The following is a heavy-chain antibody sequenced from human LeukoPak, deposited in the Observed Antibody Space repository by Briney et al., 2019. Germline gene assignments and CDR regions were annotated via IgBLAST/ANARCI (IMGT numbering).Heavy chain of an antibody. Sequence: SGGSLRLSCVASGFTFNNYAMHWVRQAPGKGLEWVSYISSSSSTIYYADSVKGRFTISRDNSKNTLYLQMNSLRAEDTAVYYCARGQVVVPAAIAEWGQGTLVTVSS. D-gene: IGHD2-2*01. J-gene: IGHJ4*02. V-gene: IGHV3-48*01. CDR2: ISSSSSTI. CDR1: GFTFNNYA. CDR3: ARGQVVVPAAIAE.